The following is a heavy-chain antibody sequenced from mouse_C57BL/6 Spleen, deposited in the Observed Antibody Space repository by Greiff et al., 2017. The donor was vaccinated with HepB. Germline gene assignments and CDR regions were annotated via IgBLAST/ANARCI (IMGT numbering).Heavy chain of an antibody. D-gene: IGHD2-10*01. V-gene: IGHV5-17*01. J-gene: IGHJ4*01. CDR1: GFTFSDYG. CDR2: ISSGSSTI. CDR3: ARSPLPVYAMDY. Sequence: EVMLVESGGGLVKPGGSLKLSCAASGFTFSDYGMHWVRQAPEKGLEWVAYISSGSSTIYYADTVKGRFTISRDNAKNTLFLQMTSLRSEDTAMYYCARSPLPVYAMDYWGQGTSVTVSS.